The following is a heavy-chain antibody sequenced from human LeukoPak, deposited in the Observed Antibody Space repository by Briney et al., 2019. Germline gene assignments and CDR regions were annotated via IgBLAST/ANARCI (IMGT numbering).Heavy chain of an antibody. V-gene: IGHV3-7*01. Sequence: PGGSLRLSCAASGFTFSSYWMSWVRQAPGKGLEWVANIKLDGSEKYYVDSVKGRFTISRDNAKNSLYLQMNSLRAEDTAVYYCARPSYYYDSSGYYYWGQGTLVTVSS. CDR3: ARPSYYYDSSGYYY. CDR1: GFTFSSYW. D-gene: IGHD3-22*01. CDR2: IKLDGSEK. J-gene: IGHJ4*02.